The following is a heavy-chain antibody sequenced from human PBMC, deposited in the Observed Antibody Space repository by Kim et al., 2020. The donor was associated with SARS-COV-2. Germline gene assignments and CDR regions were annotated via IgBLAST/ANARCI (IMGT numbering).Heavy chain of an antibody. CDR2: ISYDGSNK. D-gene: IGHD1-26*01. Sequence: GGSLRLSCAASGFTFSSYAMHWVRQAPGKGLEWVAVISYDGSNKYYADSVKGRFTISRDNSKNTLYLQMNSLRAEDTAVYYCARDHEEWELIGGYFDYWG. J-gene: IGHJ4*03. CDR3: ARDHEEWELIGGYFDY. V-gene: IGHV3-30-3*01. CDR1: GFTFSSYA.